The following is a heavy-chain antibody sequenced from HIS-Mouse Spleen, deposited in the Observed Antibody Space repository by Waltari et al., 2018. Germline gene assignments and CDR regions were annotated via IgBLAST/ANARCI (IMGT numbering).Heavy chain of an antibody. V-gene: IGHV3-21*01. CDR3: ARDPSGYDNH. J-gene: IGHJ5*02. CDR2: ISSSSSYI. Sequence: EVQLVESGGGLVKPGGSLRLSCAASGFTFSSYSMNWVRQAPGKGLEWVSSISSSSSYIYYADSVKGRFTISRDKAKNSLYLQMNSLGAEDTAVYYCARDPSGYDNHWGQGTLVTVSS. D-gene: IGHD5-12*01. CDR1: GFTFSSYS.